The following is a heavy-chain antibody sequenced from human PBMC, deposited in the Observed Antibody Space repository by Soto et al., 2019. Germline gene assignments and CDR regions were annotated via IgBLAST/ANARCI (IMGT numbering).Heavy chain of an antibody. CDR1: GGAFRNYA. Sequence: QVQLVQSGAEVKKPGSSVKVSCTASGGAFRNYAVSWVRQAPGQGLEWMGAVMPTFGAGVYAQKFQGRLTLCDDESTNTAYLNVSSLTFGDTAIYYCAASRGFYEAMDAWGQGTTLTVSS. J-gene: IGHJ6*02. V-gene: IGHV1-69*01. CDR3: AASRGFYEAMDA. CDR2: VMPTFGAG. D-gene: IGHD3-22*01.